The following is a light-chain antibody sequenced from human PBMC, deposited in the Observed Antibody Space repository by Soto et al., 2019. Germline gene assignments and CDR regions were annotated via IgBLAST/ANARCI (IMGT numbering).Light chain of an antibody. J-gene: IGKJ2*01. CDR1: QSISSW. CDR3: QQYNRYSPGGYT. CDR2: DAS. V-gene: IGKV1-5*01. Sequence: DIQMTQSPSTLSASVGDRVTITCRASQSISSWLAWYQQKPGKAPKLLIYDASSLESGVPSRFSGSGSGTEFTLTISSLQPDDFATYSCQQYNRYSPGGYTFGQGTKLEIK.